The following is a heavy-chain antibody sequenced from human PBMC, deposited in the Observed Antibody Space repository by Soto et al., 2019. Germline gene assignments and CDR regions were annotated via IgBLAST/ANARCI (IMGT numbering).Heavy chain of an antibody. J-gene: IGHJ5*02. V-gene: IGHV4-39*01. CDR3: ARRNCISSSCYDGWFDP. CDR1: GDSVSSSNHF. Sequence: SETLSLTCSVSGDSVSSSNHFWAWIRQPPGKGLEWIGSIHYSGTTYYNPSLNSRPTISVDTSNNQFSLKVPSVTATDTAIYYCARRNCISSSCYDGWFDPWGQGTLVTVSS. CDR2: IHYSGTT. D-gene: IGHD2-2*01.